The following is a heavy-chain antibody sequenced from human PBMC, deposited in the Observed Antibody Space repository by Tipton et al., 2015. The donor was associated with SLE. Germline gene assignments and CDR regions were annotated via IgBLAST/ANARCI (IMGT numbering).Heavy chain of an antibody. CDR2: IYYSGST. CDR3: ARASFYCGGDCSPYYYYYYMDV. V-gene: IGHV4-31*03. D-gene: IGHD2-21*01. CDR1: GGSISSGGYY. J-gene: IGHJ6*03. Sequence: TLSLTCTVSGGSISSGGYYWNWIRQHPGKGLEWIGYIYYSGSTYYNPSLKSRVTISVDTSKNQFSLKLSSVTAADTAVYYCARASFYCGGDCSPYYYYYYMDVWGKGTTVTVSS.